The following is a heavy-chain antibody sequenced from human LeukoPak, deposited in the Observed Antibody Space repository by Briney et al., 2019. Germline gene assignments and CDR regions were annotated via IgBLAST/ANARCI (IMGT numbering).Heavy chain of an antibody. CDR3: ARVAKLHFDY. J-gene: IGHJ4*02. V-gene: IGHV4-34*01. CDR1: GGSFSDYY. CDR2: INQSGST. D-gene: IGHD2-15*01. Sequence: SETLSLTCAVYGGSFSDYYWNWIRQPPGKGLEWIGEINQSGSTNYNPSLKSRVTISVDTSKNQFSLKLSSVTAADTAVYYCARVAKLHFDYWGQGTLVTVSS.